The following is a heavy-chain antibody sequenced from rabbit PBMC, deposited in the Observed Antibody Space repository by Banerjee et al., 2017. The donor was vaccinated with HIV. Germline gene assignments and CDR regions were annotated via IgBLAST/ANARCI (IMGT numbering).Heavy chain of an antibody. Sequence: QEQLEESGGDLVKPEGSLTLTCTASGFSFSTSYWICWVRQAPGKGLEWIACIYTGSIGTTAYASWAKGRFTISKTSSTTVTLQMTSLAAADTATYFCARDLAGVIGWNFDLWGPGTL. CDR2: IYTGSIGTT. CDR1: GFSFSTSYW. CDR3: ARDLAGVIGWNFDL. V-gene: IGHV1S45*01. J-gene: IGHJ4*01. D-gene: IGHD4-1*01.